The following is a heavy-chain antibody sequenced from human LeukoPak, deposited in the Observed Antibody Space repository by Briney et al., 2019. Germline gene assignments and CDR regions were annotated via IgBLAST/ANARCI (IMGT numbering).Heavy chain of an antibody. J-gene: IGHJ4*02. D-gene: IGHD3-22*01. Sequence: SETLSLTCTVSGGSVSSYYWSWIRQPAGKGLEWIGRIYTSGSTNYNPSLKSRVTMSVDTSKNQFSLKLSSVTAADTAVYYCARSLYWYDRFDYWGQGTLVTVSS. CDR1: GGSVSSYY. CDR2: IYTSGST. V-gene: IGHV4-4*07. CDR3: ARSLYWYDRFDY.